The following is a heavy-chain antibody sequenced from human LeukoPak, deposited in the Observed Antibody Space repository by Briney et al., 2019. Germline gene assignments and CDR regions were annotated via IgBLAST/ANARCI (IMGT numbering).Heavy chain of an antibody. CDR3: ARAIAVAGPYYFDY. CDR2: IGSVTTYI. Sequence: LGASLRLSCAASEFTFSNYAMNWVRRAPGKGLEWVSSIGSVTTYIYYADSLKGRFTISRDNAKNSLYLQMDSLRAEDTAIYFCARAIAVAGPYYFDYWGQGTLVTVSS. J-gene: IGHJ4*02. D-gene: IGHD6-19*01. CDR1: EFTFSNYA. V-gene: IGHV3-21*01.